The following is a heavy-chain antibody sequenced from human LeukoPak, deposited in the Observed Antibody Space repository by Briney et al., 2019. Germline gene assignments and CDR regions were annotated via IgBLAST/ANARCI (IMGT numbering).Heavy chain of an antibody. D-gene: IGHD3-3*01. CDR2: IYYSGST. CDR3: APRSYDFWSEGSWFNP. V-gene: IGHV4-39*01. Sequence: SETLSLTCTVSGGSISSSSYYWGWIRQPPGKGLEWIGSIYYSGSTYYNPSLKSRVTISVDTSKNQFSLKLSSVTAADTAVYYCAPRSYDFWSEGSWFNPWGQGTLVTVSS. J-gene: IGHJ5*02. CDR1: GGSISSSSYY.